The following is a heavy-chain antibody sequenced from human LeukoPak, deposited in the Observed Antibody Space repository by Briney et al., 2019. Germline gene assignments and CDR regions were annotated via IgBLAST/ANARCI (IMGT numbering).Heavy chain of an antibody. CDR2: IKTDGSDR. CDR1: GFRFSDYW. J-gene: IGHJ4*02. Sequence: TGGSLRLSCVVSGFRFSDYWMHWVRKAPGKGLVWVSSIKTDGSDRRYADFVTGRFTISRDNAKNTLFLQMNSLRAEDTAVYYCIRDFLTVTTNDYWGQGTLVTVSS. V-gene: IGHV3-74*01. CDR3: IRDFLTVTTNDY. D-gene: IGHD4-11*01.